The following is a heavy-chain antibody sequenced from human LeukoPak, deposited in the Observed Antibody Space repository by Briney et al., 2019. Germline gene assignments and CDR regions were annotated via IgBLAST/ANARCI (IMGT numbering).Heavy chain of an antibody. Sequence: GGSLRLSCAASGFTFSSYSMNWVRQAPGKGLEWVSSISSSSSYIYYADSVKGRFTISRDNAKNSLYLQMNSLRAEDTAVYYCARGAAAAPYYFDYWGQGTLVTVSS. D-gene: IGHD6-13*01. CDR1: GFTFSSYS. CDR2: ISSSSSYI. J-gene: IGHJ4*02. CDR3: ARGAAAAPYYFDY. V-gene: IGHV3-21*01.